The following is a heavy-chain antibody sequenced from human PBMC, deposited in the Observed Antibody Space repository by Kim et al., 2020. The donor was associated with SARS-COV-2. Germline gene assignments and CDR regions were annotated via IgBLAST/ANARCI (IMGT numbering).Heavy chain of an antibody. Sequence: GGSLRLSCAASGFTFSSYGMHWVRQAPGKGLEWVAVISYDGSNKYYADSVKGRFTISRDNSKNTLYLQMNSLRAEDTAVYYCAKAQQWLELGFDYWGQGTLVTVSS. CDR1: GFTFSSYG. CDR3: AKAQQWLELGFDY. V-gene: IGHV3-30*18. CDR2: ISYDGSNK. D-gene: IGHD6-19*01. J-gene: IGHJ4*02.